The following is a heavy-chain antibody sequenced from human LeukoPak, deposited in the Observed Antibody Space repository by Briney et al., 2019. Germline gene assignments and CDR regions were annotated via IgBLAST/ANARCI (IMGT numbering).Heavy chain of an antibody. V-gene: IGHV3-66*01. CDR2: ISSAGTT. D-gene: IGHD3-16*01. Sequence: GGSLRLSSAASAFTVCSINMGSVRQAPGKGLEWVSIISSAGTTYYADSVKGRFTISRDNSKNTVYLQVNSLRDEDTAVYYCAIDLEAAITYYFDNWGQGTMVTVSS. CDR1: AFTVCSIN. J-gene: IGHJ4*02. CDR3: AIDLEAAITYYFDN.